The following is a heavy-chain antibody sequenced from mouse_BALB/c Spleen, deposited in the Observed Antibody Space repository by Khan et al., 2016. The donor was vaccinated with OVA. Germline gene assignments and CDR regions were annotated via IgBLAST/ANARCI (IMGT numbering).Heavy chain of an antibody. V-gene: IGHV5-6-4*01. Sequence: EVELVESGGGLVNPGGSLKLSCAASGFSFSSYTMSWVRQTPEKRLEWVATISSGSTYTYYPDSVKGRFTISRDNAKNTLYLQMSSLQSEDTAMYQCTRDGNYAHWYFDVWGAGTTVTVSS. J-gene: IGHJ1*01. CDR3: TRDGNYAHWYFDV. D-gene: IGHD2-1*01. CDR2: ISSGSTYT. CDR1: GFSFSSYT.